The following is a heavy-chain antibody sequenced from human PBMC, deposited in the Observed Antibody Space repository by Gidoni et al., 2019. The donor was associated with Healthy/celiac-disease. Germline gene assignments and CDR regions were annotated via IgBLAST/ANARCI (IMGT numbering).Heavy chain of an antibody. CDR1: GFTFSGSA. CDR2: IRSKANSYAT. Sequence: EVQLVESGGGLVQPGGSLKLSCAASGFTFSGSAMHWVRQASGKGLEWVGRIRSKANSYATAYAASVKGRFTISRDDSKNTAYLQMNSLKTEDTAVYYCTRTWANDAFDIWGQGTMVTVSS. D-gene: IGHD1-26*01. V-gene: IGHV3-73*02. CDR3: TRTWANDAFDI. J-gene: IGHJ3*02.